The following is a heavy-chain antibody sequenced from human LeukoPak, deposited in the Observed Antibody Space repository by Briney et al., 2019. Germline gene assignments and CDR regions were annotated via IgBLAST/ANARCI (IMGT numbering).Heavy chain of an antibody. V-gene: IGHV3-15*01. CDR1: GCTFSNAW. J-gene: IGHJ3*02. CDR2: IKSKTDGGTT. D-gene: IGHD6-19*01. CDR3: TTDQAGSGYDAFDI. Sequence: PGGSLRLSCAASGCTFSNAWMSWVRQAPGKGLERVGRIKSKTDGGTTDYAAPVKGRINISRDDSKNALYLQMNSLKSEDTAVYYCTTDQAGSGYDAFDIWGQGTMVTVSS.